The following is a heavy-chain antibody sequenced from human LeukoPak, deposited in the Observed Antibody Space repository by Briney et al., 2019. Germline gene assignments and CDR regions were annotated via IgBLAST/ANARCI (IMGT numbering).Heavy chain of an antibody. J-gene: IGHJ3*02. V-gene: IGHV1-2*02. Sequence: ASLKVSCKASGYTFTGYFIHWVRQAPGEGLEWMGWINADNGDTKPTQRFQGRVAMTRDTSISTAYMELSTPTSDDTAVYYCARGSSLVGSKNAFDIWGQGTMVIVSS. CDR3: ARGSSLVGSKNAFDI. CDR1: GYTFTGYF. D-gene: IGHD1-26*01. CDR2: INADNGDT.